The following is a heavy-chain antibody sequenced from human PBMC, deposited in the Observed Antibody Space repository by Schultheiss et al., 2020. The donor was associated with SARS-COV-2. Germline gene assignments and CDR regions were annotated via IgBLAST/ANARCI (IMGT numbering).Heavy chain of an antibody. Sequence: GGSLRLSCAASGFTFSSYAMSWVRQAPGKGLEWVSYISSSGSTIYYADSVKGRFTISRDNAKNSLYLQMNSLRAEDTAVYYCARGRPDYYYYGMDVWGQGTTVTVSS. J-gene: IGHJ6*02. CDR1: GFTFSSYA. CDR3: ARGRPDYYYYGMDV. V-gene: IGHV3-48*04. CDR2: ISSSGSTI.